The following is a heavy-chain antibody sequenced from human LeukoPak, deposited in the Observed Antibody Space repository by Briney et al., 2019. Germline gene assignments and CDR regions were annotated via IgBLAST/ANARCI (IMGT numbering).Heavy chain of an antibody. CDR1: GFTFSSYA. D-gene: IGHD2-2*01. Sequence: GRSLRLSCAASGFTFSSYAMHWVRQAPGKGLECVAVISYDGSNKYYADSVKGRFTISRDNSKNTLYLQMNSLRAEDTAVYYCARGGDIVVVPAAIVLDYWGQGTLVTVSS. V-gene: IGHV3-30*04. J-gene: IGHJ4*02. CDR2: ISYDGSNK. CDR3: ARGGDIVVVPAAIVLDY.